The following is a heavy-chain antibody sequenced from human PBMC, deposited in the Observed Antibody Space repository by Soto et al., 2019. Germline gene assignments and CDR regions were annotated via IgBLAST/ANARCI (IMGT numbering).Heavy chain of an antibody. CDR3: ARDLQSIGYSYGVSGYFDY. D-gene: IGHD5-18*01. J-gene: IGHJ4*02. Sequence: QVQLVESGGGVVQPGRSLRLSCAASGFTFSSYAMHWVRQAPGKGLEWVAVIWYDGSNKYYADSVKGRFTISRDNSKNTLYLQMNSLRAEDTAVYYCARDLQSIGYSYGVSGYFDYWGQGTLVTVSS. CDR1: GFTFSSYA. CDR2: IWYDGSNK. V-gene: IGHV3-33*08.